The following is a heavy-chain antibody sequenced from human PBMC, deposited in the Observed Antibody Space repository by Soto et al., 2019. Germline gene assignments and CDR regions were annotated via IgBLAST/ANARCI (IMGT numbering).Heavy chain of an antibody. J-gene: IGHJ5*02. CDR3: ARGRGYDFWSGYHRYNWFDP. CDR2: INHSGST. V-gene: IGHV4-34*01. CDR1: DGSFSGYY. D-gene: IGHD3-3*01. Sequence: SETLSLTCAVYDGSFSGYYWSWIRQPPGKGLEWIGEINHSGSTNYNPSLKSRVTISVDTSKNQFSLKLSSVTAADTAVYYCARGRGYDFWSGYHRYNWFDPWGQGTLVTVSS.